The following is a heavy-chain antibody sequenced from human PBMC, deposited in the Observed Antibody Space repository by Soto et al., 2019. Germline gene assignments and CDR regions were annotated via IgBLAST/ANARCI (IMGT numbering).Heavy chain of an antibody. Sequence: EVQLVESGGGLVKPGGSLRLSCAASGFTFSSYSMNWVRQAPGKGLEWVSSISSSSSYIYYADSVKGRFTISRDNAKNSLYLQMNSLRAEDTAVYYCAREGKLVVTARSDAFAIWGQGTMVTVAS. CDR1: GFTFSSYS. D-gene: IGHD2-21*02. CDR2: ISSSSSYI. CDR3: AREGKLVVTARSDAFAI. V-gene: IGHV3-21*01. J-gene: IGHJ3*02.